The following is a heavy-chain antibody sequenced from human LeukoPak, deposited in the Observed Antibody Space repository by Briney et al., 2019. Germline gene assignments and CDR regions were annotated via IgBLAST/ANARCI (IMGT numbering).Heavy chain of an antibody. CDR3: AKTSLMVYARGFDY. D-gene: IGHD2-8*01. V-gene: IGHV3-23*01. CDR2: ISGSGGST. J-gene: IGHJ4*02. CDR1: GFTFSSYA. Sequence: GGSLRLSCAASGFTFSSYAMSWVRQAPGKGLGWVSAISGSGGSTYYADSVKGRFTISRDNSKNTLYLQMNSLRAEDTAVYYCAKTSLMVYARGFDYWGQGTLVTVSS.